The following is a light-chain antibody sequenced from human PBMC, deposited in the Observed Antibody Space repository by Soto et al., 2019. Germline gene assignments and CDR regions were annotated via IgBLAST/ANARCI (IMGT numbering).Light chain of an antibody. Sequence: QSPNPLSLSPAQRSTSFCRPGQTICSNVAWYQQRPGQAPSLLIYRAATRATGVPARFSGTRSGTDYTLTISSLQPDDFAVYYCQQRYNWPLTFGGGTKVDIK. V-gene: IGKV3-15*01. CDR2: RAA. CDR1: QTICSN. CDR3: QQRYNWPLT. J-gene: IGKJ4*01.